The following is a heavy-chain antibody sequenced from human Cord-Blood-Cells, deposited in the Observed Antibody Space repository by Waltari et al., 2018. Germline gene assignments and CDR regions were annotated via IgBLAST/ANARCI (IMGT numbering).Heavy chain of an antibody. J-gene: IGHJ6*02. CDR2: ISRSGSTI. D-gene: IGHD1-7*01. V-gene: IGHV3-11*01. CDR1: GFTFSDYY. CDR3: ARGGELELYYYYYGMDV. Sequence: GESGGGLVKPGGSLRLSCAASGFTFSDYYMSWIRQAPGKGLEWVSYISRSGSTIYYADSVKGRFTITRDNAKNSLYLQMNTLRAEDTAVYYCARGGELELYYYYYGMDVWGQGTTVTVSS.